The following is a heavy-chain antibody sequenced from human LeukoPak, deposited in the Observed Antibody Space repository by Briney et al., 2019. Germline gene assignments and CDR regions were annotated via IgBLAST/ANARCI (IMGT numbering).Heavy chain of an antibody. V-gene: IGHV4-30-4*08. CDR3: ATYGKVLLWGNFEF. D-gene: IGHD3-16*01. J-gene: IGHJ4*02. CDR2: IYYSGST. Sequence: SQTLSLTCSVSGGSISRGDYYWSWIRQPPGKGLEWIGCIYYSGSTYYDPSLKSRLTISVDTSKNQFSLKLSSVTGADTALYYSATYGKVLLWGNFEFWGQGALVTVSS. CDR1: GGSISRGDYY.